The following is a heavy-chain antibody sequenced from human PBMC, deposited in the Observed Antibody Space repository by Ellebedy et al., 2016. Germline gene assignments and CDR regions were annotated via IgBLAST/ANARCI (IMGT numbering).Heavy chain of an antibody. V-gene: IGHV4-34*01. D-gene: IGHD3-3*01. CDR1: GGSFSGYY. CDR2: INHSGST. Sequence: SETLSLTCAVYGGSFSGYYWSWIRQPPGKGLEWIGEINHSGSTNYNPSLKSRVTISVDTSKNQFSLKLSSVTAADTAVYYCASLLRFPFWGQGTLVTVSS. J-gene: IGHJ4*02. CDR3: ASLLRFPF.